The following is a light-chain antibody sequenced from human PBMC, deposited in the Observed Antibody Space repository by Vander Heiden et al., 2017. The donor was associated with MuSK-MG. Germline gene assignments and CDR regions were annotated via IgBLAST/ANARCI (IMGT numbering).Light chain of an antibody. J-gene: IGKJ2*01. CDR2: GAS. CDR1: QSVSSN. CDR3: QQDKNCPNT. Sequence: ETVTTQSPGTLSVSPGERVTLSCRASQSVSSNLAWYQQKPGQAPRLLIYGASTRATGIPARFSGSGSGTEFTLTISSLQSEDFGVYYCQQDKNCPNTFGQGTKMEIK. V-gene: IGKV3-15*01.